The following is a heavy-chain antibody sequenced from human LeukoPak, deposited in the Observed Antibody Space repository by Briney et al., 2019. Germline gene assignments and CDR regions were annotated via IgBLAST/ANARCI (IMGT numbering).Heavy chain of an antibody. Sequence: ASVKVSCKASGYTFTGYYMHWVRQAPGQGLEWMGWINPNSGGTNYAQKFQGRVTMTRDTSISTAYMELSSLRSEDTAVYYCARDPRYQLLDDAFDIWGQGTMVTVSS. J-gene: IGHJ3*02. V-gene: IGHV1-2*02. D-gene: IGHD2-2*01. CDR3: ARDPRYQLLDDAFDI. CDR1: GYTFTGYY. CDR2: INPNSGGT.